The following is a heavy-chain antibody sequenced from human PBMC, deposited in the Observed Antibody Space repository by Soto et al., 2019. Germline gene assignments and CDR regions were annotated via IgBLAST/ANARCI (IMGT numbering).Heavy chain of an antibody. CDR3: ASALVVVAATPTPQSGYVRY. CDR2: IYYSGST. V-gene: IGHV4-31*03. Sequence: SETLSLTCTVSGGSISSGGYYWSWIRQHPGKGLEWIGYIYYSGSTYYNPSLKSRVTISVDTSKNQFSLKLSSVTAADTAVYYCASALVVVAATPTPQSGYVRYWCQGTLVTVSS. D-gene: IGHD2-15*01. CDR1: GGSISSGGYY. J-gene: IGHJ4*02.